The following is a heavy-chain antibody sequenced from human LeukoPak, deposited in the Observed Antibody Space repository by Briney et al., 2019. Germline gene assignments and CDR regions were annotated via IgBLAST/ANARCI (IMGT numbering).Heavy chain of an antibody. D-gene: IGHD4-17*01. CDR3: ARGLYDYEPYYYMDV. J-gene: IGHJ6*03. V-gene: IGHV1-18*01. CDR2: ISAYNCNT. CDR1: VYTFTSYC. Sequence: ASVTVPCKACVYTFTSYCILWVRQAAAQGLEGMGWISAYNCNTNYAQKLQDRGTMTTDTSTSTAYMERRSLRSDDTAVYYCARGLYDYEPYYYMDVWGKGTTVTVSS.